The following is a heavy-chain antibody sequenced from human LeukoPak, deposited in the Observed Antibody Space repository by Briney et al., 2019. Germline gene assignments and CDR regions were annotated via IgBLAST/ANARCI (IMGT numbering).Heavy chain of an antibody. V-gene: IGHV1-46*01. J-gene: IGHJ5*02. CDR2: IHSGAGDT. D-gene: IGHD4-11*01. CDR1: GYTFANYY. CDR3: MRQIEMTTSSLGS. Sequence: ASVKVSCKASGYTFANYYIHWVRQAPGQGLEWMGIIHSGAGDTTYPQKFQGRVTMTRDTSTNTVYMELSSLGSEDTAVYYCMRQIEMTTSSLGSWGQGSLVTVSS.